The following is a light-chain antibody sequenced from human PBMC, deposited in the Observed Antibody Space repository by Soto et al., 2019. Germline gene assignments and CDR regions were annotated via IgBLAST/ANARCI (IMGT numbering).Light chain of an antibody. V-gene: IGKV3-20*01. CDR3: LQYGSSPQT. CDR2: GAS. CDR1: QSITSSY. Sequence: EIVLTQSPGTLSLSPGERATLSCRASQSITSSYLAWYQQKPGQAPRLLIKGASSRATGIPDRFSGSGSGTDFTLTISRLEPEDFAVYYCLQYGSSPQTFGQGTKVEI. J-gene: IGKJ1*01.